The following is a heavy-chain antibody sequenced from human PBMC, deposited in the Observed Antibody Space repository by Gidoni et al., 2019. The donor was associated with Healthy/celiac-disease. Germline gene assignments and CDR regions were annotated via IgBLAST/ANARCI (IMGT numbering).Heavy chain of an antibody. D-gene: IGHD1-26*01. CDR2: IIPILGIA. Sequence: KVACKASGGTFSSYTISWGRQAPGQGLGWMGRIIPILGIANYAQKFQGRVTITADKSTSTAYMELSSLRSEDTAVYYCAGGARYYYYGMDVWGQGTTVTVSS. J-gene: IGHJ6*02. V-gene: IGHV1-69*02. CDR3: AGGARYYYYGMDV. CDR1: GGTFSSYT.